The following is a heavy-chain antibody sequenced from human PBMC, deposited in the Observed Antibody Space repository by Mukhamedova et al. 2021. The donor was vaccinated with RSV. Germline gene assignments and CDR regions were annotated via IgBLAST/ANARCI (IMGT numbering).Heavy chain of an antibody. D-gene: IGHD3-22*01. CDR2: ISYDGSNK. CDR3: ARGTEVVSDAFDI. J-gene: IGHJ3*02. Sequence: EWVAVISYDGSNKYYADSVKGRFTISRDNSKNTLYLQMNSPRAEDTAVYYCARGTEVVSDAFDIWGQGTMVTVSS. V-gene: IGHV3-30*04.